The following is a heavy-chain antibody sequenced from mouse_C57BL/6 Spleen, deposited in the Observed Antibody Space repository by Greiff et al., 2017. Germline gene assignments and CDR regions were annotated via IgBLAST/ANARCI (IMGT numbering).Heavy chain of an antibody. CDR3: ARGIDSSGLLAMDY. CDR2: IHPNSGST. V-gene: IGHV1-64*01. CDR1: GYTFTSYW. J-gene: IGHJ4*01. Sequence: VQLQQSGAELVKPGASVKLSCKASGYTFTSYWMHWVKQRPGQGLEWIGMIHPNSGSTNYNEKFKSKATLTVDKSSSTAYMQLSSLTSEDSAVYYCARGIDSSGLLAMDYWGQGTSVTVSS. D-gene: IGHD3-2*02.